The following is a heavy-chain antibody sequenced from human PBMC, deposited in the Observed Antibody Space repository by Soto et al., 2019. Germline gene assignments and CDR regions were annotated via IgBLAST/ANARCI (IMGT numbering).Heavy chain of an antibody. CDR3: ARFDNYDFWSGYYGTYYYYGMDV. Sequence: PSETLSLTCTVSGGSISSYYWSWIRQPPGKGLEWIGYIYYSGSTNYNPSLKSRVTISVDTSKNQFSLKLSSVTAADTAVYYCARFDNYDFWSGYYGTYYYYGMDVWGQGTTVTV. V-gene: IGHV4-59*01. CDR1: GGSISSYY. CDR2: IYYSGST. D-gene: IGHD3-3*01. J-gene: IGHJ6*02.